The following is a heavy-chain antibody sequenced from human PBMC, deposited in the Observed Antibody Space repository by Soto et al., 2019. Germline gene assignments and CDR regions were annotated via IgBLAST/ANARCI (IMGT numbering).Heavy chain of an antibody. Sequence: SETLSLTCTVSGGSVSSGSYYWSWIRQPPGKGLDWIGYIYHSGSTYYNPSLKSRVTISVDRSKNQFSLKLSSVTAADTAVYYCARVRVYSSGGSCSGFYNWFDPWGQGTLVTVSS. CDR3: ARVRVYSSGGSCSGFYNWFDP. CDR1: GGSVSSGSYY. J-gene: IGHJ5*02. D-gene: IGHD2-15*01. V-gene: IGHV4-30-2*01. CDR2: IYHSGST.